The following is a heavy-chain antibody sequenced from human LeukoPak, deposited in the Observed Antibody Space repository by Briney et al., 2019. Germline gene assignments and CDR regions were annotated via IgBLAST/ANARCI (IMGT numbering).Heavy chain of an antibody. V-gene: IGHV3-49*04. Sequence: GGSLRLSCTASGFTFGDYAMSWVRQAPGKGLEWVGFIRSKAYGGTTEYAASVKGRFTISRDDSKSIAYLQMNSLKTEDTAVYYCTRGGLRFLEWLSRSDYYYVDVWGKGTTVTVSS. D-gene: IGHD3-3*01. CDR3: TRGGLRFLEWLSRSDYYYVDV. CDR1: GFTFGDYA. CDR2: IRSKAYGGTT. J-gene: IGHJ6*03.